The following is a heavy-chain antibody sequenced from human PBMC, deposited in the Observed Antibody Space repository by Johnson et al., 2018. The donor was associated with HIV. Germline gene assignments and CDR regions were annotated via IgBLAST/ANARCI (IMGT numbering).Heavy chain of an antibody. J-gene: IGHJ3*02. CDR3: GRDINYSNYLTDAFDI. V-gene: IGHV3-11*04. D-gene: IGHD4-11*01. Sequence: QVQLVESGGGLVKPGGSLRLSCAASGFTFSDDYMSWIRQAPGKGLEWVSYISRSGSTITYADSVKGRFTTSRDNTNNSLFLQMNSLRAEDTAVYYCGRDINYSNYLTDAFDIWGQGTVVTVSS. CDR1: GFTFSDDY. CDR2: ISRSGSTI.